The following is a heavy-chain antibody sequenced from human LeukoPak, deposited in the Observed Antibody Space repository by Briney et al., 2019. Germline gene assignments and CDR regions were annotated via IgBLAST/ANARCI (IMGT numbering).Heavy chain of an antibody. J-gene: IGHJ1*01. CDR2: ISWSSGSI. CDR3: AKGCGGDYDCFQH. V-gene: IGHV3-9*01. Sequence: RSLRLSCAASGFTFDDYAMHWVRQAPGKGLEWVSGISWSSGSIGYADSVKGRFTFSRDNAKNSLYLQMNSLRAEDTALYYCAKGCGGDYDCFQHWGQGTLVTVSS. CDR1: GFTFDDYA. D-gene: IGHD2-21*02.